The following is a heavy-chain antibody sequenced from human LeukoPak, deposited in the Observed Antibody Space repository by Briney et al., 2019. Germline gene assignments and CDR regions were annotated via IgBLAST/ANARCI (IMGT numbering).Heavy chain of an antibody. J-gene: IGHJ6*03. CDR3: AKGLYSNPTYYYMDV. CDR2: ISGSGGST. Sequence: GGSLRLSCAASGFTFSSYAMRSVRQAPGKGLEWVSAISGSGGSTYYADSVKGRFTISRDNSKNTLYLQMNSLRAEDTAVYYCAKGLYSNPTYYYMDVWGKGTTVTVSS. CDR1: GFTFSSYA. V-gene: IGHV3-23*01. D-gene: IGHD4-11*01.